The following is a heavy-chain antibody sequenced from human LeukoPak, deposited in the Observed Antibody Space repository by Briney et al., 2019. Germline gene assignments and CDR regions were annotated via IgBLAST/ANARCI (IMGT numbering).Heavy chain of an antibody. Sequence: GASVNVSCKVSGYTLTELSMHWVRQAPGKGLEWMGGFDPEDGETIYAQKFQGRVTMTEDTSTDTAYMELSSLRSEDTAVYYCATETGPLRFLEWLAGDAGPYYYYGMDVWGQGTTVTVSS. CDR1: GYTLTELS. J-gene: IGHJ6*02. D-gene: IGHD3-3*01. CDR2: FDPEDGET. V-gene: IGHV1-24*01. CDR3: ATETGPLRFLEWLAGDAGPYYYYGMDV.